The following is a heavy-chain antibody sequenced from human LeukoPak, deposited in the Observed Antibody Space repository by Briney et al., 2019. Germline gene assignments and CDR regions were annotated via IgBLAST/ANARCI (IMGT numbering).Heavy chain of an antibody. CDR3: ARDQGVVAANRDDAFDI. CDR1: GFTFSSYS. CDR2: ISSSSSYI. J-gene: IGHJ3*02. D-gene: IGHD2-15*01. V-gene: IGHV3-21*01. Sequence: PGGSLRLSRAASGFTFSSYSMNWVRQAPGKGLEWVSSISSSSSYIYYADSVKGRFTISRDNAKNSLYLQMNSLRAEDTAVYYCARDQGVVAANRDDAFDIWGQGTMVTVSS.